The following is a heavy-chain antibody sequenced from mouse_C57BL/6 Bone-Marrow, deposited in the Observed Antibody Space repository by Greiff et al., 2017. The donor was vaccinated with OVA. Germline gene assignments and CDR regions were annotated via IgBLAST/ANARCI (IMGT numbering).Heavy chain of an antibody. D-gene: IGHD1-1*01. Sequence: EVKLQESGGGLVKPGGSLKLSCAASGFTFSSYAMSWVRQTPEKRLEWVATISDGGSYTYYPDNVKGRFTISRDNAKNNLYLQMSHLKSEDTAMYYCARDLGYYGSSYFNFDYWGQGTTLTVSS. V-gene: IGHV5-4*01. CDR1: GFTFSSYA. J-gene: IGHJ2*01. CDR3: ARDLGYYGSSYFNFDY. CDR2: ISDGGSYT.